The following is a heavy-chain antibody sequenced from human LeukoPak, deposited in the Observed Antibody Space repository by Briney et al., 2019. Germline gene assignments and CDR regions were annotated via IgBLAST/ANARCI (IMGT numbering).Heavy chain of an antibody. Sequence: GGSLRLSCAASGFTVSSNFMTWVRQAPGKGLEWVSLIYSGGSTYYADSVKGRFTISRDNSKNTLYLQMNSLRAGDTAAYCCASGLRDIIAGGLDYWGQGTLVTVSS. J-gene: IGHJ4*02. V-gene: IGHV3-66*01. D-gene: IGHD5-24*01. CDR1: GFTVSSNF. CDR2: IYSGGST. CDR3: ASGLRDIIAGGLDY.